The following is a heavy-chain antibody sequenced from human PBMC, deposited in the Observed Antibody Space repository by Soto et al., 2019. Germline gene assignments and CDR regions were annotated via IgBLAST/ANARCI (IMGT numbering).Heavy chain of an antibody. CDR1: GGSISSRSHY. V-gene: IGHV4-39*01. CDR2: IYYSGST. D-gene: IGHD3-16*01. CDR3: ARGVGGDRAFPFGY. J-gene: IGHJ4*02. Sequence: QLQLQESGPGLVKPSETLSLTCTVSGGSISSRSHYWGWIRQPPGKGLEWIGSIYYSGSTYYNPSLKSRVTISVDTSKNQFSLKLSSVTAADTAVYYCARGVGGDRAFPFGYWGQGTLVTVSS.